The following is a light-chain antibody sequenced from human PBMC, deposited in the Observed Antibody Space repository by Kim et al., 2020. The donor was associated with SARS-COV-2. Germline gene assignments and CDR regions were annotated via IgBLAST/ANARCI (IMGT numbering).Light chain of an antibody. Sequence: VKLTCTLSSGHSRYAIAWHQQQPEKGPRYLMKLNSDGSHSKGDGIPDRFSGSSSGAERYLTISSLQSEDEADYYCQTWGTGIDWVFGGGTKLTVL. J-gene: IGLJ3*02. CDR3: QTWGTGIDWV. V-gene: IGLV4-69*01. CDR1: SGHSRYA. CDR2: LNSDGSH.